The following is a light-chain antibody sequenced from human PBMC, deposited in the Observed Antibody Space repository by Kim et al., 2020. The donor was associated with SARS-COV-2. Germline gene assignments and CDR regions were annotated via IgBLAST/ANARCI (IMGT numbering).Light chain of an antibody. CDR1: NVGSKD. CDR3: QVWDSSTARV. V-gene: IGLV3-9*01. Sequence: ALGQTARMTRGGNNVGSKDVHGYQQRQGQAPGLFIYRDSNRPSGIPERFSGSNSGNTATLTISRAQTGDEADYYCQVWDSSTARVFGTGTKVTVL. CDR2: RDS. J-gene: IGLJ1*01.